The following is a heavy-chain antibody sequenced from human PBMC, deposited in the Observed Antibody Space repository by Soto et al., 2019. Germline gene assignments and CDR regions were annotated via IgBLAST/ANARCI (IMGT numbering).Heavy chain of an antibody. D-gene: IGHD4-4*01. CDR3: GKDGAVSHYTILDY. Sequence: GGSLRLSCAASGFTFSSYIMNWVRQAPGKGLEWVSYISSSSSTIYYADSVKGRFTISRDNSKNSLYLQMNSLTAEDTAFYYCGKDGAVSHYTILDYWGQGALVTVSS. CDR2: ISSSSSTI. CDR1: GFTFSSYI. V-gene: IGHV3-48*04. J-gene: IGHJ4*02.